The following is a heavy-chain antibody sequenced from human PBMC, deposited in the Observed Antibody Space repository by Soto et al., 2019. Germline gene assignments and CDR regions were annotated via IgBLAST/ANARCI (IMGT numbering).Heavy chain of an antibody. Sequence: LRLSCTASGFTFSTYWMHWVRQVPGKGPEWVSRISDDGSRADYADSVKGRFTISRDNAKNTLYLEMHVLRADDTAVYYCTRGPRPSSVGTGAFWGQGTPVTVSS. D-gene: IGHD3-10*01. CDR1: GFTFSTYW. CDR2: ISDDGSRA. CDR3: TRGPRPSSVGTGAF. V-gene: IGHV3-74*01. J-gene: IGHJ4*02.